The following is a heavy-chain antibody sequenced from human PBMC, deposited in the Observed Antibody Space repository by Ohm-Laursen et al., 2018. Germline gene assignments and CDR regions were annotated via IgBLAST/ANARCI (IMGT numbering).Heavy chain of an antibody. V-gene: IGHV3-9*01. CDR2: ISWNSDNI. D-gene: IGHD2-15*01. CDR3: ARRYCSGGNCYPFDY. Sequence: SLRLSCTASGFTFDDYDMDWVRQGPGKGPEWVSGISWNSDNIGYADSVKGRFTISRDNAKNSLYLQMNSLRAEDTALYYCARRYCSGGNCYPFDYWGQGTLVTVSS. CDR1: GFTFDDYD. J-gene: IGHJ4*02.